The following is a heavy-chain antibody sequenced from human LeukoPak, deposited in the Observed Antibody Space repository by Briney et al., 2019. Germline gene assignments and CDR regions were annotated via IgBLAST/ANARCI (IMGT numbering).Heavy chain of an antibody. CDR2: INPNSGGT. V-gene: IGHV1-2*04. D-gene: IGHD5-12*01. J-gene: IGHJ4*02. Sequence: VASVKVSCKASGYTFTGYYMHWVRQAPGQGLEWMGWINPNSGGTNYAQKFQGWVTMTRDTSISTPYMELSRLRSDDTAVYYCARGPYPPFDVDIVVNDPRVVEYYFDYWGQGTLVTVSS. CDR3: ARGPYPPFDVDIVVNDPRVVEYYFDY. CDR1: GYTFTGYY.